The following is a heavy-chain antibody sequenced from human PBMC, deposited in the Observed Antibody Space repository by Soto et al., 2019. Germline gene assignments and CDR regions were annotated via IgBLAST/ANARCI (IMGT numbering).Heavy chain of an antibody. D-gene: IGHD3-9*01. J-gene: IGHJ4*02. CDR1: GFTFSNYW. CDR3: ARNLMDYDILTGYYMAYYFDY. Sequence: GGSLRLSCAASGFTFSNYWMSWVRQTPGKRLDWVANIKQDGSEKYYMDSVKGRLTISRDNAKNSLYLQMNSLRSEDTAVYYCARNLMDYDILTGYYMAYYFDYWGQGTLVTVSS. V-gene: IGHV3-7*01. CDR2: IKQDGSEK.